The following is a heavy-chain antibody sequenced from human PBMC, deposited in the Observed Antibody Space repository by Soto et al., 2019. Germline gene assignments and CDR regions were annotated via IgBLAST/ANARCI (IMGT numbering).Heavy chain of an antibody. J-gene: IGHJ3*02. V-gene: IGHV3-15*01. CDR3: TTDYGWFRRDAFDI. CDR2: IKSKTDGGTT. CDR1: GFTFSNAW. Sequence: EVQQVESGGGLVKPGGSLRLSCAASGFTFSNAWMSWVRQAPGKGLEWVGRIKSKTDGGTTDYAAPVKGRFTISRDDSKNTLYLQMNSLKTEDTAVYYCTTDYGWFRRDAFDIWGQGTMVTVSS. D-gene: IGHD2-8*02.